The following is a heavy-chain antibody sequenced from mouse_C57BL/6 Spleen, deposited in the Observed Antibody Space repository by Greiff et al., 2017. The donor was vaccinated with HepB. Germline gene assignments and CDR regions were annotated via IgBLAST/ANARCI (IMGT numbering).Heavy chain of an antibody. CDR1: GFTFSSYT. Sequence: DVMLVESGGGLVKPGGSLKLSCAASGFTFSSYTMSWVRQTPEKRLEWVATISGGGGNTYYPDSVKGRFTISRDNAKNTLYLQMSSLRSEDTALYYCARRGSNRGFAYWGQGTLVTVSA. V-gene: IGHV5-9*01. CDR2: ISGGGGNT. CDR3: ARRGSNRGFAY. D-gene: IGHD2-5*01. J-gene: IGHJ3*01.